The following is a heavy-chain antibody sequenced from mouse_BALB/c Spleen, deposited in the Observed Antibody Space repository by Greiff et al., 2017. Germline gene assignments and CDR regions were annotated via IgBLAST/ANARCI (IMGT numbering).Heavy chain of an antibody. D-gene: IGHD1-1*01. Sequence: EVKLMESGGGLVQPGGSLKLSCAASGFTFSSYTMSWVRQTPEKRLEWVAYISHGGGSTYYPDTVKGRFTISRDKAKNTLYLQMSSLKSEDTAMYYCARYGSRNWYFDVWGAGTTVTVSA. J-gene: IGHJ1*01. CDR1: GFTFSSYT. CDR3: ARYGSRNWYFDV. V-gene: IGHV5-12-2*01. CDR2: ISHGGGST.